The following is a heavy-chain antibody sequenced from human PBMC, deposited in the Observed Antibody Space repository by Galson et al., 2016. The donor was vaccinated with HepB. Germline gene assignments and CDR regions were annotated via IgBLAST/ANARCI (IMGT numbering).Heavy chain of an antibody. CDR3: ARDAYVAATGGDGFDY. CDR1: GDSVSSDRAS. Sequence: CAISGDSVSSDRASWNWIRRTPSRGLEWLGKTEYRAEWLREYAPSVKGRITINPDTAKNQFSLQLTSVTPEDTAVYYCARDAYVAATGGDGFDYWGQGILVTVSS. CDR2: TEYRAEWLR. J-gene: IGHJ4*02. D-gene: IGHD6-19*01. V-gene: IGHV6-1*01.